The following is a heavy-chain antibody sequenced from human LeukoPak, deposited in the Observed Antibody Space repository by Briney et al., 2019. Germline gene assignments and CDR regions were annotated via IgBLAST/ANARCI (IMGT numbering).Heavy chain of an antibody. V-gene: IGHV3-53*01. CDR3: ARDRPDAFDI. CDR2: IYRGGST. CDR1: GFTVSRNY. Sequence: PGGSLRLSCAASGFTVSRNYMSWVRQAPGKGLEWVSAIYRGGSTYYADSVKGRFTISRDNSKNPLYLQMNSLRAEDTAVYYCARDRPDAFDIWGQGTMVTVSS. J-gene: IGHJ3*02.